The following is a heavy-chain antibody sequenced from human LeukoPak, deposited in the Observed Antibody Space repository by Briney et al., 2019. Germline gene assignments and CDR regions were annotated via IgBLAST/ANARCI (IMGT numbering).Heavy chain of an antibody. Sequence: GGTLRLSCAASGFTFSSYGMSWVRQAPGKGLEWVSAISGSGGSTYYADSVKGRFTISRDNSKNTLYLQMNSLRAEDTAVYYCAKVGEYYDYVWGSYTGFDYWGQGTLVTVSS. CDR1: GFTFSSYG. CDR2: ISGSGGST. V-gene: IGHV3-23*01. D-gene: IGHD3-16*01. J-gene: IGHJ4*02. CDR3: AKVGEYYDYVWGSYTGFDY.